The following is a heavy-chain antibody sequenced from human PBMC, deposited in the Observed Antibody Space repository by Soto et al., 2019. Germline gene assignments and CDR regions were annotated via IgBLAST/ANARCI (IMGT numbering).Heavy chain of an antibody. CDR1: GYTFTSYY. D-gene: IGHD2-21*02. J-gene: IGHJ4*02. CDR2: INPSGGST. CDR3: ERDSVTVTADY. V-gene: IGHV1-46*01. Sequence: QVQLVQSGAEVKKPGASVKVSCKASGYTFTSYYMHWVRQAPGQGLEWMGIINPSGGSTSYAQKFQGRVTMTRDTSTSTVYMELSSLRSEDTAVYYCERDSVTVTADYWGQGTLVTVSS.